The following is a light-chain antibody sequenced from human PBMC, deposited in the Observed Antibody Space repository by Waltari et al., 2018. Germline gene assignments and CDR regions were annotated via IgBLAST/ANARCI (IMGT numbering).Light chain of an antibody. CDR3: SSYAGSNNYV. CDR1: ASDGGGYRY. Sequence: QSALTQPPSASGSPGQSVTIPCTGTASDGGGYRYVSWCQQHPGKAPKPKIFAVSKRPSGVPDRFSGSKSGNTASLTVSGLQAEDEADYYCSSYAGSNNYVFGTGTKVTVL. J-gene: IGLJ1*01. CDR2: AVS. V-gene: IGLV2-8*01.